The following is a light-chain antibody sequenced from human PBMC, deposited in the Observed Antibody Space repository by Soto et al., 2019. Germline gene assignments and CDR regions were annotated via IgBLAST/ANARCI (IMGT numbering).Light chain of an antibody. CDR3: QQYNIWPWT. CDR1: ESVSTN. V-gene: IGKV3-15*01. Sequence: IEMKKSPATLSLDQGERVTLSCRASESVSTNLAWYQQKAGQAPRLLIYGASTRATGIPARFSGSGSGTEFTLTISSLQSEDVAVYYCQQYNIWPWTFGQGTKVDIK. J-gene: IGKJ1*01. CDR2: GAS.